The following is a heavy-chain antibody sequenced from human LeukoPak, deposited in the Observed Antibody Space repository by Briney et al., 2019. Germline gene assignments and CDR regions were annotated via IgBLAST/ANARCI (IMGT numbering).Heavy chain of an antibody. J-gene: IGHJ4*02. CDR3: AREGGPYRPLDY. CDR2: VNLQGST. D-gene: IGHD1-26*01. Sequence: PSGTLSLTCGVSGGSINNTNYWTWVRQPPGKGLEWIGEVNLQGSTNYNPSLMGRVAISVDTSENHISLQLTSVTAADTAVYYCAREGGPYRPLDYSGQGTLVTVSP. CDR1: GGSINNTNY. V-gene: IGHV4-4*02.